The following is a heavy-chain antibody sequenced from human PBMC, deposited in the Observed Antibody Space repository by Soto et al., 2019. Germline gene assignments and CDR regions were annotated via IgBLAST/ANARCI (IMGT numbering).Heavy chain of an antibody. CDR1: GGSLSGYY. Sequence: QVQLQQWGAGLLKPSETLSLTCAVYGGSLSGYYGNWIRQSPGKGLEWIGEINHSGSTNYNPSLKSRVTISIDTSKTQFSLKLSSVTAADTAVYDCARTRNLDVWGQGTTVIVSS. D-gene: IGHD1-1*01. J-gene: IGHJ6*02. CDR2: INHSGST. V-gene: IGHV4-34*01. CDR3: ARTRNLDV.